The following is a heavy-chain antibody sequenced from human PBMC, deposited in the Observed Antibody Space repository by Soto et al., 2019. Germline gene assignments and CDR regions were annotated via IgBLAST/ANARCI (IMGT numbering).Heavy chain of an antibody. J-gene: IGHJ4*01. D-gene: IGHD4-4*01. Sequence: PSETLSLTCAVYGGSFSGYYWSWIRQPPGKGLEWIGEINHSGSTNYNPSLKSRVTISVDTSKNQFSLKLSSVTAADTAVYYCARAPPNMTTVTTSPPSDDWGHGHLFPVS. CDR1: GGSFSGYY. CDR3: ARAPPNMTTVTTSPPSDD. V-gene: IGHV4-34*01. CDR2: INHSGST.